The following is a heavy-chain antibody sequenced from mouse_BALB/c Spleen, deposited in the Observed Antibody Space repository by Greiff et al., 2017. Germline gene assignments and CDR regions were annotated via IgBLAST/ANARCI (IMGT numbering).Heavy chain of an antibody. V-gene: IGHV2-9*02. D-gene: IGHD2-14*01. CDR1: GFSLTSYG. Sequence: VKLVESGPGLVAPSQSLSITCTVSGFSLTSYGVHWVRQPPGKGLEWLGVIWAGGSTNYNSALMSRLSISKDNSKSQVFLKMNSLQTDDTAMYYCARDEGRYDMDYWGQGTSVTVSS. CDR3: ARDEGRYDMDY. CDR2: IWAGGST. J-gene: IGHJ4*01.